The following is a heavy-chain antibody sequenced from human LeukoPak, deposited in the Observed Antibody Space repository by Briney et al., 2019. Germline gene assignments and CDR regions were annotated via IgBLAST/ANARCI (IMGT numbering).Heavy chain of an antibody. Sequence: GGSLRLSCAASGFTFSSYGMHWVRQAPGKGLEWVAVIWYDGSNKYYADSVKGRFTISRDNSKNTLYLQVNSLRAEDTAVYYCARAPASYYYDSSGYYYFDYWGQGTLVTVSS. D-gene: IGHD3-22*01. CDR3: ARAPASYYYDSSGYYYFDY. V-gene: IGHV3-33*01. J-gene: IGHJ4*02. CDR1: GFTFSSYG. CDR2: IWYDGSNK.